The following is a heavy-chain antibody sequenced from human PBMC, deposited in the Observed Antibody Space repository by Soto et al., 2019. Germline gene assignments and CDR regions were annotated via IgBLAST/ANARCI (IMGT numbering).Heavy chain of an antibody. V-gene: IGHV1-2*02. CDR3: ARDRGSSWYWFDP. J-gene: IGHJ5*02. D-gene: IGHD6-13*01. CDR1: GYTFTGYY. Sequence: ASVKVSCKASGYTFTGYYMHWVRQAPGQGLEWMGWINPNSGGTNYAQKFQDRVTMTRDTSISTAYMELSRLRSDDTAVYYCARDRGSSWYWFDPWGQGALVTVSS. CDR2: INPNSGGT.